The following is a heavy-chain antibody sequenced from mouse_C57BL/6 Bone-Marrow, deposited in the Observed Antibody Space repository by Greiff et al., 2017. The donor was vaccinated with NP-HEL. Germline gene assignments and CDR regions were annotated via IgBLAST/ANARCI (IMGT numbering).Heavy chain of an antibody. V-gene: IGHV1-81*01. J-gene: IGHJ3*01. D-gene: IGHD1-1*01. CDR1: GYTFTSYG. Sequence: QVQLQQSGAELARPGASVKLSCKASGYTFTSYGISWVKQRTGQGLEWIGEIYPRSGNTYYNEKFKGKATLTADKSSSTAYMELRSLTSEDSAVYFCARRNGSSYVGFAYWGQGTLVTVSA. CDR2: IYPRSGNT. CDR3: ARRNGSSYVGFAY.